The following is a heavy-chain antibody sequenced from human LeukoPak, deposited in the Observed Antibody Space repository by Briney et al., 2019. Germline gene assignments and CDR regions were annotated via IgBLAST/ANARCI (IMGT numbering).Heavy chain of an antibody. D-gene: IGHD5-18*01. J-gene: IGHJ4*02. CDR1: GFTFSSYA. Sequence: GGSLRLSCAASGFTFSSYAMSWVPQAPGKGLEWVSAISGSGGSTYYADSVKGRFTISRDNSKNTLYLQMNSLRAEDTAVYYCAKPGYSYGYGGDYWGQGTLVTVSS. CDR2: ISGSGGST. CDR3: AKPGYSYGYGGDY. V-gene: IGHV3-23*01.